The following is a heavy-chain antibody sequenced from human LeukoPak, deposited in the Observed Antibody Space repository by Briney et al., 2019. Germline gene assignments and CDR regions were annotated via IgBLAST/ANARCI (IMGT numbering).Heavy chain of an antibody. D-gene: IGHD2-2*01. Sequence: KPSETLSLTCTVSGGSISSYYWSWIRQPAGKGLEWIGRIYASGSTNYNPSLKSRVTLSVDTSKNQFSLKLSSVTAADTAVYYCARGYCSGTSCLPFDYWGQGTLVTVSS. CDR2: IYASGST. CDR3: ARGYCSGTSCLPFDY. V-gene: IGHV4-4*07. J-gene: IGHJ4*02. CDR1: GGSISSYY.